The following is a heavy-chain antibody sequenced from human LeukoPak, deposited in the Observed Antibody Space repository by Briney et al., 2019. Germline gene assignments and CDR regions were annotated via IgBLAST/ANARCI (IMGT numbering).Heavy chain of an antibody. V-gene: IGHV4-34*01. CDR1: GGSFSSYY. CDR3: ARGGRSIRYFDWLLRYYFDY. D-gene: IGHD3-9*01. CDR2: INHSGST. J-gene: IGHJ4*02. Sequence: SETLSLTCAVYGGSFSSYYWSWIRQPPGKGLEWIGEINHSGSTNYNPSLKSRVTISVDTSKNQFSLKLSSVTAADTAVYYCARGGRSIRYFDWLLRYYFDYWGQGTLVTVSS.